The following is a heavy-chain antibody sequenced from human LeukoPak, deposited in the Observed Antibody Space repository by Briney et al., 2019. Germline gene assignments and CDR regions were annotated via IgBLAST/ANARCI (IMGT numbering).Heavy chain of an antibody. CDR3: ARDLSTGYFDY. CDR1: GFTFSTYS. J-gene: IGHJ4*02. CDR2: ISSSSSYI. Sequence: GGSLRLSCAASGFTFSTYSMNWVRQAPGKGLEWVSSISSSSSYIYYADSVKGRFTISRDNAKNSLYLQMNSLRAEDTAVYYCARDLSTGYFDYWGQGTLVTVSS. V-gene: IGHV3-21*01.